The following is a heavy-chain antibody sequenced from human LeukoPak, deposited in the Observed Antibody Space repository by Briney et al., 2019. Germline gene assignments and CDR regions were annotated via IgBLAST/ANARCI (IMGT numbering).Heavy chain of an antibody. V-gene: IGHV1-69*13. D-gene: IGHD3-22*01. CDR1: GYTFTSYA. CDR3: ARVAGGDSSGYYYVDYFDY. Sequence: SVKVSCKASGYTFTSYAISWVRQAPGQGLEWMGGIIPIFGTANYAQKFQGRVTITADESTSTAYMELSSLRSEDTAVYYCARVAGGDSSGYYYVDYFDYWGQGTLVTVSS. CDR2: IIPIFGTA. J-gene: IGHJ4*02.